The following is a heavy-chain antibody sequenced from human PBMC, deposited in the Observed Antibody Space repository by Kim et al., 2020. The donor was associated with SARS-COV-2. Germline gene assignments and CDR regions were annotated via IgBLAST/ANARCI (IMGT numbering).Heavy chain of an antibody. CDR3: ARYGAGYSSSWAFDY. CDR1: GFTFSSYW. Sequence: GGSLRLSCAASGFTFSSYWMSWVRQAPGKGLEWVANIKQDGSEKYYVDSVKGRFTISRDNAKNSLYLQMNSLRAEDTAVYYCARYGAGYSSSWAFDYWGQGTLVTVSS. CDR2: IKQDGSEK. J-gene: IGHJ4*02. V-gene: IGHV3-7*01. D-gene: IGHD6-13*01.